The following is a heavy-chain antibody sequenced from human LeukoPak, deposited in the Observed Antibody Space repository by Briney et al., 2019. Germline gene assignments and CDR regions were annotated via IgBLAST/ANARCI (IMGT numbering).Heavy chain of an antibody. V-gene: IGHV3-21*01. CDR1: GFTFSSYS. CDR3: ARAALAPRTSTSDHFDY. D-gene: IGHD2-2*01. J-gene: IGHJ4*02. CDR2: ISSSSSYI. Sequence: PGGSLRLSCAASGFTFSSYSMNWVCQAPGKGLEWVSSISSSSSYIYYADSVKGRFTISRDNAKNSLYLQMNSLRAEDTAVYYCARAALAPRTSTSDHFDYWGQGTLVTVSS.